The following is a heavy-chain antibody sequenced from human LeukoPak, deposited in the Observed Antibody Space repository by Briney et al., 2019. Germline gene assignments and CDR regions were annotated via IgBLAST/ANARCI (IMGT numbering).Heavy chain of an antibody. CDR3: AKDQWPYDFWWYYYYMDV. CDR1: GFTFSRYA. V-gene: IGHV3-23*01. CDR2: ISGSGGST. D-gene: IGHD3-3*01. J-gene: IGHJ6*03. Sequence: GGSLRLSCAASGFTFSRYAMSWVRQAPGKGLEWVSAISGSGGSTYYADSVKGRFTISRDNSKNTLYLQMNSLRAEDTAVYYCAKDQWPYDFWWYYYYMDVWGKGTTVTVSS.